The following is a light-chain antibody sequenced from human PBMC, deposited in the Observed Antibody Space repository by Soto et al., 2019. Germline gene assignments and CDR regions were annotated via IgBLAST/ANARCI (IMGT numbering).Light chain of an antibody. J-gene: IGKJ5*01. Sequence: DIVMTQSPDSLAVSLGERATINCKSSQSVLYSSNNKNYLAWYQQRPGQPPKMLIYWASTRESGVPDRFSGSGSGTDFPLTISSLQAEDVAVYYCQQYYNTPITFGQGTRLEIK. CDR2: WAS. V-gene: IGKV4-1*01. CDR3: QQYYNTPIT. CDR1: QSVLYSSNNKNY.